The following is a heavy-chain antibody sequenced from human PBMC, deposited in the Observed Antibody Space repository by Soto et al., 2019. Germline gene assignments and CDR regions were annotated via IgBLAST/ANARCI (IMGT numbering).Heavy chain of an antibody. CDR3: AKDGYNAAFEV. V-gene: IGHV3-30*19. CDR1: GFTFSNLG. D-gene: IGHD5-12*01. Sequence: VQLVESGGGVVQPGGSLRLSCATSGFTFSNLGMHWVRQAPGKALEWVGLISKNGDDQYYGDSVKGRFIISRDNSKKTLYLQLNSLRPDDTAVFYCAKDGYNAAFEVWGQGTLVIVSS. J-gene: IGHJ3*01. CDR2: ISKNGDDQ.